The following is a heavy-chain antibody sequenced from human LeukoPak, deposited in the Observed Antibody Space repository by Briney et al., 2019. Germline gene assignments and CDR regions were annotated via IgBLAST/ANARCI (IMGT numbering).Heavy chain of an antibody. CDR3: ARGSYWFAP. J-gene: IGHJ5*02. Sequence: GGSLRLSCTVSGFTVSSNSMTWVRQAPGKGLEWVANINQGGSEKHYVDSVKGRFTISRDNAKNSLYLQMNSLRAEDTAVYYCARGSYWFAPWGQGTLVTVSS. V-gene: IGHV3-7*01. CDR1: GFTVSSNS. CDR2: INQGGSEK.